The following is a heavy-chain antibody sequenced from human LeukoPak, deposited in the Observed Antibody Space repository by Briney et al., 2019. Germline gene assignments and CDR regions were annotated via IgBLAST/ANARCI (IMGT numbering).Heavy chain of an antibody. Sequence: GGSLRLSCAASGFTVSSNYIWVRQAPGKGLEWVSVIYSGGSTYYADSVKGRFTISRDNSKNTLYLQMNSLRAEDTAVYYCARAWTGYSYGDYWGQGTLVTVSS. CDR2: IYSGGST. V-gene: IGHV3-53*05. CDR1: GFTVSSNY. CDR3: ARAWTGYSYGDY. J-gene: IGHJ4*02. D-gene: IGHD5-18*01.